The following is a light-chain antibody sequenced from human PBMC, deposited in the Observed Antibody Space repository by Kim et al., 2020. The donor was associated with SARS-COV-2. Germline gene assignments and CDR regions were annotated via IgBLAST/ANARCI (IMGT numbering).Light chain of an antibody. CDR1: SGSIASNY. CDR3: QSYDSSNHPIRV. Sequence: LTQPHSVSESPGKTVTISCTRSSGSIASNYVQWYQQRPGSAPTTVIYEDNQRPSGVPDRFSGSIDSSSNSASLTISGLKTEDEADYYCQSYDSSNHPIRVFGGGTQLTVL. J-gene: IGLJ3*02. CDR2: EDN. V-gene: IGLV6-57*04.